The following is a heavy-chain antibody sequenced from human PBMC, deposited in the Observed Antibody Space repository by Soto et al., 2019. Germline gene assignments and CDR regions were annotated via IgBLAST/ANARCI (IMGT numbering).Heavy chain of an antibody. Sequence: QVQLVESGGGVVQPGRSLRLSCAASGFTFSSYAMHWVRQAPGKGLEWVAVISYDGSNKYYAASVKGRFTISRDNSKNSLYLQMNSLRAEDTAVYYCARDWDWNDDLAYYGMDVWGQGTTVTVSS. CDR3: ARDWDWNDDLAYYGMDV. D-gene: IGHD1-1*01. CDR2: ISYDGSNK. V-gene: IGHV3-30-3*01. J-gene: IGHJ6*02. CDR1: GFTFSSYA.